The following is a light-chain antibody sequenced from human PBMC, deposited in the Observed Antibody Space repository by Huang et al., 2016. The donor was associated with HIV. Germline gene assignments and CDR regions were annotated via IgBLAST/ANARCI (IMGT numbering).Light chain of an antibody. CDR1: QSVSSN. CDR3: QQYDNWPRT. V-gene: IGKV3-15*01. Sequence: EIVMTQSPATLSVSPGERATLSCRASQSVSSNLAWYQQKPGQAPRLLIYGASTRATCIPARFSGSGSGTEFTLTISSLQSEDFAVYYCQQYDNWPRTFGQGTQVEIK. J-gene: IGKJ1*01. CDR2: GAS.